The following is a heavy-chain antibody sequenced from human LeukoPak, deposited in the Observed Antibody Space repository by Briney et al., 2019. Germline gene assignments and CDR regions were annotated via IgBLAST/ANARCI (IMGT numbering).Heavy chain of an antibody. CDR2: INPNSGGT. D-gene: IGHD6-19*01. J-gene: IGHJ6*02. CDR1: GYTFTGYY. Sequence: GASVKVSCKASGYTFTGYYMHWVRQAPGQGLEWMGWINPNSGGTNYAQKFQGRVTMTRDTSISTAYMELSRLRSDDTAVYYCARVVAEYYYYGMDVWGQGTTVTVSS. V-gene: IGHV1-2*02. CDR3: ARVVAEYYYYGMDV.